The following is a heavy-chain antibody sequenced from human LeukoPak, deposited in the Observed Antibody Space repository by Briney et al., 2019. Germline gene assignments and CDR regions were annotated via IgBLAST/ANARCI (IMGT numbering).Heavy chain of an antibody. CDR1: GFTFSSYS. CDR2: ISSSSCYI. V-gene: IGHV3-21*01. CDR3: ARDRRSGTAGVVPFDY. D-gene: IGHD1-1*01. J-gene: IGHJ4*02. Sequence: GGSLRLSCAASGFTFSSYSMNWVRQAPGKGLEWVSSISSSSCYIYYADSVKGRFTISRDNAKNSLYLQMNSLRAEDTAVYYCARDRRSGTAGVVPFDYWGQGTLVTVSS.